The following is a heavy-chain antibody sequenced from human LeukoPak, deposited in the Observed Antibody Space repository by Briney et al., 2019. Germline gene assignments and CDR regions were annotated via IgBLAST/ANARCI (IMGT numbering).Heavy chain of an antibody. Sequence: GGSLGLSCAASGFNFNNFAMSWVRQAPGKGLEWLSAMTGPADTTYYAESVKGRFTISRDYSKSMVFLQMNSLRVEDTAIYYCAKGAEIDHWGQGTLVNVSS. CDR2: MTGPADTT. CDR3: AKGAEIDH. V-gene: IGHV3-23*01. J-gene: IGHJ4*02. CDR1: GFNFNNFA.